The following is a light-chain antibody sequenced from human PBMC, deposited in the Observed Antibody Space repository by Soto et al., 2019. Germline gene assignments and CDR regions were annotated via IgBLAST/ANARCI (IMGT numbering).Light chain of an antibody. J-gene: IGLJ2*01. CDR3: AAWDDSLSVV. Sequence: QSVLTQPPSASGTPGQRVTLSCSGRSSNIGSNYVYWYQQLPGTAPKLLIYRNNQRPSGVPDRFSGSKSGTSASLAISGLRSEDEADYYCAAWDDSLSVVFGGGTKLTVL. V-gene: IGLV1-47*01. CDR1: SSNIGSNY. CDR2: RNN.